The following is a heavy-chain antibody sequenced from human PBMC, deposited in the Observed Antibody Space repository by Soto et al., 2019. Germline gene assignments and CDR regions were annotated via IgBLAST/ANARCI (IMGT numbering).Heavy chain of an antibody. D-gene: IGHD6-6*01. CDR1: GGSISSGGYY. J-gene: IGHJ4*02. CDR3: ARDRLGGSSSGRGLDY. V-gene: IGHV4-31*03. Sequence: SETLSLTCTVSGGSISSGGYYWSWIRQHPGKGLEWIGYIYYSGSTYYNPSLKSRVTISVDTSKNQFSLKLSSVTAADTAVYYCARDRLGGSSSGRGLDYWGQGTLVTVSS. CDR2: IYYSGST.